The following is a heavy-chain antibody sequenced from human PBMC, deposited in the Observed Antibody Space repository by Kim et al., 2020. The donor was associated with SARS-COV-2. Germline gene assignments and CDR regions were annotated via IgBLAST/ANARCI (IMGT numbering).Heavy chain of an antibody. V-gene: IGHV4-59*13. Sequence: SETLSLTCTVSGGSISSYYWSWIRQPPGKGLEWIGYIYYSGSTNYNPSLKSRVTISVDTSKNQFSLKLTSVTAADTAVYYCARVSGSGSYLGRIGDETDYWGQGTLVTVSS. J-gene: IGHJ4*02. D-gene: IGHD3-10*01. CDR2: IYYSGST. CDR3: ARVSGSGSYLGRIGDETDY. CDR1: GGSISSYY.